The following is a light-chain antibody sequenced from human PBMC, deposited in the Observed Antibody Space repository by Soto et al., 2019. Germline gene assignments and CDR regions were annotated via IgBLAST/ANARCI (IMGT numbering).Light chain of an antibody. Sequence: EIVLTQSPVTLYLSPGERATLSCRASQSVSSNYLAWYQQERGQAPRLLIYAASARATGIPDRFSGSGSGTDFTLTISRLEPEDFAVYFCQLYGSSPPRYTFGQGTKVDIK. V-gene: IGKV3-20*01. CDR1: QSVSSNY. CDR2: AAS. J-gene: IGKJ2*01. CDR3: QLYGSSPPRYT.